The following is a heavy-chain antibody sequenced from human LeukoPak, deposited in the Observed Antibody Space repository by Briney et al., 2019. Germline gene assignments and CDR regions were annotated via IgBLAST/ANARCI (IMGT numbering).Heavy chain of an antibody. CDR2: ISSSSSTI. V-gene: IGHV3-48*02. CDR3: ARGGTYVDY. CDR1: GFTFSSYS. Sequence: GGSLRLSCAASGFTFSSYSMNWLRQASEKGLEWISYISSSSSTIYYAVSVKGRFTISRGNAKNSLYLQMNSLRDEDTAVYYCARGGTYVDYWGQGTLVTVSS. J-gene: IGHJ4*02. D-gene: IGHD1-26*01.